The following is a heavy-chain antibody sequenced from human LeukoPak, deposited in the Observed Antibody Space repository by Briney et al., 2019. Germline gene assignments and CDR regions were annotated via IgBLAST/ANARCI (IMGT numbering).Heavy chain of an antibody. CDR1: GYTFTSYA. Sequence: ASVKVSCKASGYTFTSYAMHWVRQAPGQRLEWMGWINAGNGNTKYSQKFQGRVTITRDTSASTAYMELSSLRSEDTAVYYCARAWVDYYDSSGYYGFDYWGQGTLVTVSS. D-gene: IGHD3-22*01. CDR3: ARAWVDYYDSSGYYGFDY. J-gene: IGHJ4*02. CDR2: INAGNGNT. V-gene: IGHV1-3*01.